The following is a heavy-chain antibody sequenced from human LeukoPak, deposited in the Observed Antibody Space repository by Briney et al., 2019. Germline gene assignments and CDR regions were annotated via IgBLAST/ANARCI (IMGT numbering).Heavy chain of an antibody. D-gene: IGHD1-14*01. V-gene: IGHV3-30*18. J-gene: IGHJ4*02. CDR1: GFTFSRYA. CDR2: ISYDGSNK. Sequence: PGRSLRLSCADSGFTFSRYAMHWVRQAPGKGLEWVAVISYDGSNKFYADSVKGRLAISRDNSKNTLYLQMNSLRTEDTAAYYCAKASNNHGLGGTVEYWGQGTLVTVSS. CDR3: AKASNNHGLGGTVEY.